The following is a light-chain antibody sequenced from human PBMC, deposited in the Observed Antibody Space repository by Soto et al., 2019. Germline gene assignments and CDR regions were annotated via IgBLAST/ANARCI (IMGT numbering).Light chain of an antibody. V-gene: IGKV1-5*01. J-gene: IGKJ5*01. Sequence: DIQMPQSPATLSASVRDRVTLTCRCRKSSSRWVTWYQQKPGKAPKLLIYEALSLQSGVPSMFSGRGSGIEFTLTISGLQPDDFAIYYCQQFNSYPITFGQGTRLEI. CDR3: QQFNSYPIT. CDR2: EAL. CDR1: KSSSRW.